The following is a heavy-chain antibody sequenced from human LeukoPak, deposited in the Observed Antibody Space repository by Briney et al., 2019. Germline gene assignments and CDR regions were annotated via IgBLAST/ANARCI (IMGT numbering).Heavy chain of an antibody. CDR1: GASISSSNHY. Sequence: SETLSLTCTVSGASISSSNHYWGWIRQPPGKGLDYIGSIFYSGSTYYNPSLKSRVTISVDTSKNQFSLKLGSVTAADTAVYYCARNGWELERSKNYYYYMDVWGKGTTVTISS. D-gene: IGHD1-26*01. CDR2: IFYSGST. CDR3: ARNGWELERSKNYYYYMDV. J-gene: IGHJ6*03. V-gene: IGHV4-39*07.